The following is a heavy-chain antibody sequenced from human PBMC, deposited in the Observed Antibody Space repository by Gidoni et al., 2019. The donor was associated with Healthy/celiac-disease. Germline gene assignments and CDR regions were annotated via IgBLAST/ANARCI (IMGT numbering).Heavy chain of an antibody. V-gene: IGHV1-8*01. CDR1: GYTFTSYD. D-gene: IGHD3-10*01. CDR3: ARGPIGRYMVRGVIIKKAYYFDY. J-gene: IGHJ4*02. CDR2: MNPNSGNT. Sequence: QVQLVQSGAEVKKPGASVKVSCKASGYTFTSYDINWVRQATGQGLEWMGWMNPNSGNTGYAQKFQGRVTMTRNTSISTAYMELSSLRSEDTAVYYCARGPIGRYMVRGVIIKKAYYFDYWGQGTLVTVSS.